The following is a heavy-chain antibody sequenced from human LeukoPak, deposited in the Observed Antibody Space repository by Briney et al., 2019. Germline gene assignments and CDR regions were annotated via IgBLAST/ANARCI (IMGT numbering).Heavy chain of an antibody. D-gene: IGHD3-16*01. CDR3: ARTRPTRAGWGFDY. V-gene: IGHV1-18*04. J-gene: IGHJ4*02. CDR1: GYTFTGYY. CDR2: ISAYNGDT. Sequence: ASVKVSCKASGYTFTGYYMHWVRQAPGQGLEWMGWISAYNGDTNYAQKFQGRVTMTTDTATTTAYMDLRSLRSDDTAVYYCARTRPTRAGWGFDYWGQGTLVTVSS.